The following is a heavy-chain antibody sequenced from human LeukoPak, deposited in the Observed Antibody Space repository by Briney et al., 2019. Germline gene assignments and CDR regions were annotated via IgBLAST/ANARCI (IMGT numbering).Heavy chain of an antibody. CDR1: GGTFSSYA. D-gene: IGHD2-15*01. V-gene: IGHV1-69*06. CDR3: ARWARGGGSCHPCGNWFDP. Sequence: GASVKVSCKASGGTFSSYAISWVRQAPGQGLEWMGGIIPIFGTANYAQKFQGRVTITADKSTSTAYMELSSLRSEDTAVYYCARWARGGGSCHPCGNWFDPWGQGTLVTDSS. J-gene: IGHJ5*02. CDR2: IIPIFGTA.